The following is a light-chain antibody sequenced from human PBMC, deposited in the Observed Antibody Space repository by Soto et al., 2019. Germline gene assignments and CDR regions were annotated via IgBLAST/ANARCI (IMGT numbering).Light chain of an antibody. Sequence: EIVLTQSPATLSLSPGERATLSCRASQSVSSYLAWYQQKPCQAPRRRIYGASTRATGIPARFSGSGSGPEFTLTISSLQSEDFAVYSCQQYNIWPPWKVGQGTKVEIK. CDR2: GAS. CDR3: QQYNIWPPWK. V-gene: IGKV3-15*01. CDR1: QSVSSY. J-gene: IGKJ1*01.